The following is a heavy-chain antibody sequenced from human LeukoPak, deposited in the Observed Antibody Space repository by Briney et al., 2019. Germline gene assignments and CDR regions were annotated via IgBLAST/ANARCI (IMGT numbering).Heavy chain of an antibody. CDR2: VSSDGSIK. Sequence: GGSLRLSCAASGFTFSSYGIHWVRQAPGKGLEWVAVVSSDGSIKYYADSGKGRFTISRDTSKDTVYLQMNSLGTEDTAFYYCARGYSSSWLGYFDYWGQGTLVTVSS. CDR1: GFTFSSYG. J-gene: IGHJ4*02. V-gene: IGHV3-30*03. CDR3: ARGYSSSWLGYFDY. D-gene: IGHD6-13*01.